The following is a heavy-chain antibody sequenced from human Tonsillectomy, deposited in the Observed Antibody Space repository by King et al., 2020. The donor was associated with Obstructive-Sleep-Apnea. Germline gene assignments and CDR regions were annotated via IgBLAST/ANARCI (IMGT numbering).Heavy chain of an antibody. CDR2: IDPSDSYT. D-gene: IGHD1-26*01. CDR1: GYSFTSYW. CDR3: ARRIVGARGDWFDP. V-gene: IGHV5-10-1*01. Sequence: VQLVESGVEVKKPGESLRISCQGSGYSFTSYWISWLRQMPGKGLEWMGRIDPSDSYTDYSPSSQGHVIISADKSISTAYLQWSSLKASDTAMYYCARRIVGARGDWFDPWGQGTLVTVSS. J-gene: IGHJ5*02.